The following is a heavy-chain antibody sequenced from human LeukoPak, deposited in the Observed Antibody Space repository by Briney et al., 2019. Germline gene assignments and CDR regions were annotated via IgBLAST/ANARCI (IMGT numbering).Heavy chain of an antibody. CDR3: ARVSPWGVTTTDY. Sequence: SETPSLTCTVSGGSISSYYWSWIRQPPGKGLEWIGYIYYSGSTNYNPSLKSRVTISVDTSKNQFSLKLSSVTAADTAVYYCARVSPWGVTTTDYWGQGTLVTVSS. D-gene: IGHD4-17*01. J-gene: IGHJ4*02. CDR2: IYYSGST. V-gene: IGHV4-59*01. CDR1: GGSISSYY.